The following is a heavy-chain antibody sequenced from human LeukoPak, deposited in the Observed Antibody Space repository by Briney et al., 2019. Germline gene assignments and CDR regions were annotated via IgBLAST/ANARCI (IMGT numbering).Heavy chain of an antibody. Sequence: SETLSLTCTVSGGSISSYYWSWIRQPPGKGLEWIGYIYYSGSTNYNPSLKSRVTISVDTSKNQFSLKLSSVTAADTAVYYCARVVTAMAAYYFDYWGQGTLVTVSS. V-gene: IGHV4-59*01. CDR2: IYYSGST. CDR1: GGSISSYY. D-gene: IGHD5-18*01. J-gene: IGHJ4*02. CDR3: ARVVTAMAAYYFDY.